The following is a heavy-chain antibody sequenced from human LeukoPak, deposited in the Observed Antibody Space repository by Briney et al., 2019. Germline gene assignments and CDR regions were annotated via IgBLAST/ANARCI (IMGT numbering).Heavy chain of an antibody. D-gene: IGHD6-13*01. CDR3: ATDSSSTTFIFDY. CDR2: ISSSGSTI. CDR1: GFTFSDYY. V-gene: IGHV3-11*04. Sequence: GGSLRLSCAASGFTFSDYYMSWIRQAPGKGLEWVSYISSSGSTIYYADSVKGRFTISRDNAKNSLYLQMNSLRAEDTAVYYCATDSSSTTFIFDYWGQGTLVTVSS. J-gene: IGHJ4*02.